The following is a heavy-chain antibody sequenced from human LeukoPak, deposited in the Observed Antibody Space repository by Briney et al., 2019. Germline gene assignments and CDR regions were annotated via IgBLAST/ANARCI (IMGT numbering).Heavy chain of an antibody. D-gene: IGHD2-15*01. CDR1: GFTFSSYA. V-gene: IGHV3-23*01. J-gene: IGHJ4*02. CDR3: AKGRALEVVAAFNY. CDR2: ISGSGGST. Sequence: PGGSLRLSCEASGFTFSSYAMSWVRQAPGKGLEWVSAISGSGGSTYYADSVKGRFTISRDNSKNTLYLQMNSLRAEDTAVYYCAKGRALEVVAAFNYWGQGTVVTASS.